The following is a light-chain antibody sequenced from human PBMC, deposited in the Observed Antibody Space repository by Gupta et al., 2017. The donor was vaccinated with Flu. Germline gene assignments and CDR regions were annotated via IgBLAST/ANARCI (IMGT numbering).Light chain of an antibody. V-gene: IGLV3-25*03. CDR2: KDS. CDR3: ESSDSSVTSLI. Sequence: SSHLPQPPPVSVSPGQTARITCSGDALPNVFAFWYQQKPGQAPVLVMYKDSERPSGIPERFSGSSSGTTVTLTISGVQAEDEAGYDCESSDSSVTSLIFGGGTKLTVL. J-gene: IGLJ2*01. CDR1: ALPNVF.